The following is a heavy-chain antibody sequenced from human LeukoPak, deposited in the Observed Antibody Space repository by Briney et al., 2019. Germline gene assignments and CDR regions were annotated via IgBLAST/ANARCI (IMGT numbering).Heavy chain of an antibody. CDR2: ISGSGGST. D-gene: IGHD2-21*02. J-gene: IGHJ4*02. CDR1: GFTFSSYA. V-gene: IGHV3-23*01. CDR3: AKDHANTPVVTN. Sequence: GGSLRLSCAASGFTFSSYAMSWVRQAPGKGLEWVSAISGSGGSTYYADSVTGRFTVSRDNSKNTVDLQMNNLRAEDTAIYYCAKDHANTPVVTNWGQGILVSVSS.